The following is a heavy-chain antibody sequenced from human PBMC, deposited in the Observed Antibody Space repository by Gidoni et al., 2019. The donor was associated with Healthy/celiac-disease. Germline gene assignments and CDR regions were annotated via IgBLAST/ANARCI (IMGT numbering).Heavy chain of an antibody. CDR3: ARVSDYGGNLDY. Sequence: QVPPAQSGAAAQKPGATVKVACTASGYTFTSYGISWVRQAPGQGLEWMGWISAYNGNTNYAQKLQGRVTMTTDTSTSTAYMGLRSLRSDDAAVYYCARVSDYGGNLDYWGQGTLVTVSS. CDR1: GYTFTSYG. J-gene: IGHJ4*02. V-gene: IGHV1-18*01. CDR2: ISAYNGNT. D-gene: IGHD4-17*01.